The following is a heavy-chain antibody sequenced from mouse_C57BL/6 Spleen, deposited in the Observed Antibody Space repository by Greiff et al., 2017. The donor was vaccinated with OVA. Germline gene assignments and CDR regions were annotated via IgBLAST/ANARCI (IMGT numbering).Heavy chain of an antibody. CDR1: GFTFSDYG. V-gene: IGHV5-17*01. CDR3: ARNIGYGSRDAMDY. J-gene: IGHJ4*01. CDR2: ISSGSSTI. D-gene: IGHD1-1*01. Sequence: DVHLVESGGGLVKPGGSLKLSCAASGFTFSDYGMHWVRQAPEKGLEWVAYISSGSSTIYYADTVKGRFTISRDNAKNTLFLQMTSLRSEDTAMYYCARNIGYGSRDAMDYWGQGTSVTVSS.